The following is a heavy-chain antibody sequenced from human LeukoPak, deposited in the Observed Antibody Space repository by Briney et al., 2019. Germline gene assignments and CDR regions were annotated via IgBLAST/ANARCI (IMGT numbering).Heavy chain of an antibody. D-gene: IGHD6-19*01. CDR3: ARGGSGWNNWFDP. J-gene: IGHJ5*02. CDR1: GGTFRNYA. CDR2: IIPIFGTA. V-gene: IGHV1-69*01. Sequence: SVKVSRKPSGGTFRNYAINWVRQAPGQGLEWMGAIIPIFGTANYAQKFQGRVTITADESTNTAYMELSSLRSDDTAVYYCARGGSGWNNWFDPWGQGTLVAVSS.